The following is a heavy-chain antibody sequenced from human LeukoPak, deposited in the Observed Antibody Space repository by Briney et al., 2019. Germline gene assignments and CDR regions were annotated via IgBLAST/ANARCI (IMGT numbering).Heavy chain of an antibody. CDR3: ARARDSSGYPHFDY. CDR1: GYTFTSYA. J-gene: IGHJ4*02. CDR2: INAGNGNT. D-gene: IGHD3-22*01. V-gene: IGHV1-3*01. Sequence: VASVTVSCTASGYTFTSYAMHWVRQAPGQRLEWMGWINAGNGNTKYSQKFQGRVTITRDTSASTAYMELSSLRSEDTAVYYCARARDSSGYPHFDYWGQGTLVTVSS.